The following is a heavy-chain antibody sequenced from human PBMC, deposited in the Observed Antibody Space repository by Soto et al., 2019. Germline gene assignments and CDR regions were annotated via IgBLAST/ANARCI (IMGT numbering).Heavy chain of an antibody. CDR2: IWYDGSNK. Sequence: QVQLVESGGGVVQPGRSLRLSCAASGFTFSSYGMHWVRQAPGKGLEWVAVIWYDGSNKYYADSVKGRFTISRDKSKNTLYQQMNSLRAEDTAGYYLARERRSRGWYGATHDAFDIWGQGTMVTVSS. CDR1: GFTFSSYG. V-gene: IGHV3-33*01. CDR3: ARERRSRGWYGATHDAFDI. J-gene: IGHJ3*02. D-gene: IGHD6-19*01.